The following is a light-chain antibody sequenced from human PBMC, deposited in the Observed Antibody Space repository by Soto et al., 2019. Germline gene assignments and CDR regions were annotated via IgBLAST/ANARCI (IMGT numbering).Light chain of an antibody. CDR1: QSVSSN. Sequence: EIVMTQSPATLSVSPGERATLSCRASQSVSSNLAWYQQKPGQAPRLLIYGASTRATGIPARFSGSGSGTEFTLTISSLQSEEGAVDYCKKYNNGPQWTLGQGTKVDIK. CDR2: GAS. J-gene: IGKJ1*01. CDR3: KKYNNGPQWT. V-gene: IGKV3-15*01.